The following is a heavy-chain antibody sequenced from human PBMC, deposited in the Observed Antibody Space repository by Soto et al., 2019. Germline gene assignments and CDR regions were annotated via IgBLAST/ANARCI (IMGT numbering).Heavy chain of an antibody. J-gene: IGHJ4*02. CDR1: GFSLSTSGVG. CDR2: IYWDDGK. Sequence: QITLKASGPTLVKPTQTLTLTCTFSGFSLSTSGVGVCWIRPPPGKALELLALIYWDDGKRYSPSLKSRLTITEDTPKNLLVLRMTNLDPVDTATYYCAHLTPGGFYFDYWGKGTLVTVSS. V-gene: IGHV2-5*02. D-gene: IGHD4-17*01. CDR3: AHLTPGGFYFDY.